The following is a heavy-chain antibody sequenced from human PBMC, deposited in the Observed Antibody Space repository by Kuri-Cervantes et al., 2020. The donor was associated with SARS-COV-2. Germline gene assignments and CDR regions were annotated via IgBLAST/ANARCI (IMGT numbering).Heavy chain of an antibody. V-gene: IGHV4-34*01. CDR3: ARGNPAFDI. CDR1: GGSFSGYY. CDR2: INHSGST. J-gene: IGHJ3*02. Sequence: GSLRLSCAVYGGSFSGYYWSWVRQPPGKGLGWIGEINHSGSTNYNPSLKSRVTISVDTSKDQFSLKLSSVTAADTAVYYCARGNPAFDIWGQGTMVTVSS.